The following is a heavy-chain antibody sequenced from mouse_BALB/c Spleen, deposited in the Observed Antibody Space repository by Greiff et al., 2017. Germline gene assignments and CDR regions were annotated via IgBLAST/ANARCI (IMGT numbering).Heavy chain of an antibody. CDR2: IDPSDSET. J-gene: IGHJ4*01. Sequence: QVQLKQSGPQLVRPGASVKISCKASGYSFTSYWMHWVKQRPGQGLEWIGMIDPSDSETRLNQKFKDKATLTVDKSSSTAYMQLSSPTSEDSAVYYCARSGLGGGMDYWGQGTSVTVSS. V-gene: IGHV1S126*01. D-gene: IGHD3-3*01. CDR3: ARSGLGGGMDY. CDR1: GYSFTSYW.